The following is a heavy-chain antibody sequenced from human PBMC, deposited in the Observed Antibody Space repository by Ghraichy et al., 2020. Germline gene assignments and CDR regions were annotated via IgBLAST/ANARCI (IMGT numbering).Heavy chain of an antibody. D-gene: IGHD2-21*02. CDR2: INPNSGGT. V-gene: IGHV1-2*02. CDR1: GYTFTGYY. J-gene: IGHJ6*02. CDR3: ATPFPGIVVVTAGLGMDV. Sequence: ASVKVSCKASGYTFTGYYMHWVRQAPGQGLEWMGWINPNSGGTNYAQKFQGRVTMTRDTSISTAYMELSRLRSDDTAVYYCATPFPGIVVVTAGLGMDVWGQGTTVTVSS.